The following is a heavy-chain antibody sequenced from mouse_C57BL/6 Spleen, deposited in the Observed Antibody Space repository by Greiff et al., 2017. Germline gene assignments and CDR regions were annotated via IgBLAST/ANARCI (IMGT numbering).Heavy chain of an antibody. J-gene: IGHJ3*01. Sequence: VQLQQSGAELVRPGASVKLSCTASGFNIKNAYMHWVKQRPEQGLEWIGWIDPENGDTKYASKFQGKATITADTSSTTAYLQLSSLPSEDAAVYYCSTWGCNWFAYWGQGTLLTVSA. V-gene: IGHV14-4*01. CDR2: IDPENGDT. CDR1: GFNIKNAY. CDR3: STWGCNWFAY.